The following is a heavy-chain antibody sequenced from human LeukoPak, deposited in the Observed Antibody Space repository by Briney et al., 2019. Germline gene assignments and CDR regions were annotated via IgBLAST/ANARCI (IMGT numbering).Heavy chain of an antibody. V-gene: IGHV4-34*01. Sequence: PSGTLSLTCAVYGGSFSGYYWSWIRQPPGKGLEWIGEINHSGSTNYNPSLKGRVTISVDTSKNQFSLKLSSVTAADTAVYYCARGGNTRRGKNWFDPWGQGTLVTVSS. J-gene: IGHJ5*02. CDR2: INHSGST. CDR1: GGSFSGYY. CDR3: ARGGNTRRGKNWFDP.